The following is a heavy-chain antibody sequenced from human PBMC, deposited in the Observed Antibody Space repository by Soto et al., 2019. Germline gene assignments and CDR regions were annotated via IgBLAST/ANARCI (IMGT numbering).Heavy chain of an antibody. CDR3: ATADGFGVVTPFFEY. D-gene: IGHD3-3*01. CDR2: SYYRGST. V-gene: IGHV4-39*01. Sequence: QLQLQESGPGLVKPSETLSLTCTVSGGSISSRSHYWGWIRQSPGKHLEWIGSSYYRGSTHYNPSLKTRVTISVDTSKNQVSLKVYSVTAADTAVYYWATADGFGVVTPFFEYWGKGILVTVSS. J-gene: IGHJ4*02. CDR1: GGSISSRSHY.